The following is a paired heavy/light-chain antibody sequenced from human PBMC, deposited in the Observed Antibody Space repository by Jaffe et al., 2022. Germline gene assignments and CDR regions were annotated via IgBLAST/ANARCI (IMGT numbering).Heavy chain of an antibody. CDR1: GFTFSTFA. V-gene: IGHV3-23*01. Sequence: EVQLLESGGDLVHPGGSLRLSCAASGFTFSTFAMAWVRQAPGKGLEWVSAISIYGTPYYADSVRGRFTISRDNSRNTLYLQMYSLRADDTALYYCAKKIPDGAPLDFWGQGTLVTVSS. CDR3: AKKIPDGAPLDF. D-gene: IGHD2-21*01. J-gene: IGHJ4*02. CDR2: ISIYGTP.
Light chain of an antibody. CDR3: QQYDESPPWT. Sequence: EIVLTQSPGTLSLSPGERATLSCRASQSVSSRYLAWYQHKPGQSPRLLIYGASSRATGIPDRFSGSGSGTDFTLTISRLEPEDFAVYYCQQYDESPPWTFGQGTKVEIK. CDR1: QSVSSRY. CDR2: GAS. V-gene: IGKV3-20*01. J-gene: IGKJ1*01.